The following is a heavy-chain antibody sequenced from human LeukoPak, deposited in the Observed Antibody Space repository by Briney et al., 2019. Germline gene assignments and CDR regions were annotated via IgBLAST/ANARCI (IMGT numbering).Heavy chain of an antibody. Sequence: SETLSLTCTVSGDSIDSYYWSWIREPPGKGLEWMGYIYYRGTTSYNPFLKSRVTISVDTSKNQFSLKLNSVTAADTAVYYCARLPRYGGYDHFDYWGQGILVIVSS. CDR2: IYYRGTT. CDR3: ARLPRYGGYDHFDY. D-gene: IGHD5-12*01. CDR1: GDSIDSYY. V-gene: IGHV4-59*12. J-gene: IGHJ4*02.